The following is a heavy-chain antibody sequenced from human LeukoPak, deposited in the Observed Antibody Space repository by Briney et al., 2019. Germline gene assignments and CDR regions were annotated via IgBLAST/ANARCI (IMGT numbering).Heavy chain of an antibody. D-gene: IGHD4-23*01. J-gene: IGHJ6*03. CDR3: ARDGKRGYYYYYMDV. CDR2: IYTSGST. Sequence: SGTLSLTCTVSGGSISSGSYYWSWIRQPAGKGLEWIGRIYTSGSTNYNPSLKSRVTISVDTSKNQFSLKLSSVTAADTAVYYCARDGKRGYYYYYMDVWGKGTTVTVSS. V-gene: IGHV4-61*02. CDR1: GGSISSGSYY.